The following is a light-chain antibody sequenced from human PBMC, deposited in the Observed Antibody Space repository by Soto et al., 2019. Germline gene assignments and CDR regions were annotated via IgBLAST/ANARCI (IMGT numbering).Light chain of an antibody. CDR2: AAS. V-gene: IGKV1-39*01. CDR1: QSISKH. Sequence: DIQMTQSPSSLSASLEDRVIITCRASQSISKHLNWYQQKPGKAPKLLIYAASSLQSGVPSRFSGSGSGTDFTLTISSLQPEDFETYYCQQSYSTPITFGQGTRLEIK. CDR3: QQSYSTPIT. J-gene: IGKJ5*01.